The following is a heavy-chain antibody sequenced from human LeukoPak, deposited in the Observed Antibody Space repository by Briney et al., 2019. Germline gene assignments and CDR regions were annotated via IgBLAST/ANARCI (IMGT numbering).Heavy chain of an antibody. V-gene: IGHV3-23*01. J-gene: IGHJ4*02. CDR3: ARERYCSGTSCFELGY. Sequence: GGSLRLSCAASGFTVSSNYMSWVRQAPGKGLEWVSGISGSGGSPYHADSVKGRFTISRDNSKNTLLLQMNSLRAEDTAVYYCARERYCSGTSCFELGYWGQGTLVTVSS. D-gene: IGHD2-2*01. CDR1: GFTVSSNY. CDR2: ISGSGGSP.